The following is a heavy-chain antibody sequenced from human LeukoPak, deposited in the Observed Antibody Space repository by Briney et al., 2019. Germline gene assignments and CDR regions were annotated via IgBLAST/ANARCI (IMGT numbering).Heavy chain of an antibody. CDR1: GYTFSSYG. CDR2: ISAYNGNT. Sequence: GASVKVSCKASGYTFSSYGISWVRQAPGQGLEWMGWISAYNGNTNFAQKFQGRVTMTTDTSTSTAYMELRSLTSDDTAVYYCAKDHQYDLDYWGQGTLVTVSS. D-gene: IGHD1-1*01. J-gene: IGHJ4*02. V-gene: IGHV1-18*01. CDR3: AKDHQYDLDY.